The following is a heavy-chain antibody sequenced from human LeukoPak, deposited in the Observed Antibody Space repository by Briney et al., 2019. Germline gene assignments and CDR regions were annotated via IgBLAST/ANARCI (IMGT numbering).Heavy chain of an antibody. CDR1: GGTFSSYA. V-gene: IGHV1-69*04. J-gene: IGHJ5*02. D-gene: IGHD3-10*01. CDR2: IIPILGIA. CDR3: ARTQPYYGSGRFQFDP. Sequence: GSSVKVSCKASGGTFSSYAISWVRQAPGQGLEWMGRIIPILGIANYAQKFQGRVTITADKSTSTAYMELSSLRSEDTAVYYCARTQPYYGSGRFQFDPWGQGTLVTVSS.